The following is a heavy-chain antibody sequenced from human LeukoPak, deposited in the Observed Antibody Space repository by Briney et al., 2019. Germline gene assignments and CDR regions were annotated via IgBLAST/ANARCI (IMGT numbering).Heavy chain of an antibody. CDR1: GFTFSDYY. D-gene: IGHD3-22*01. CDR2: ISSSGSTI. J-gene: IGHJ5*02. Sequence: GGSLRLSCAASGFTFSDYYMSWIRQAPGKGLEWVSYISSSGSTIYYADSVKGRFTISRDNAKNSLYLQMNSLRAEDTAVYYCARDGSPGRHYYDSSGYANWFDPWGQGTLVTVSS. V-gene: IGHV3-11*01. CDR3: ARDGSPGRHYYDSSGYANWFDP.